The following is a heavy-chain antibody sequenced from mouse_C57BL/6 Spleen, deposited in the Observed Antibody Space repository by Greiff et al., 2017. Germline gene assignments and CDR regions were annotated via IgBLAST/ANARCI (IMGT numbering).Heavy chain of an antibody. V-gene: IGHV1-82*01. J-gene: IGHJ3*01. CDR2: IYPGDGDT. CDR1: GYAFSSSW. Sequence: VQLQQSGPELVKPGASVKISCKASGYAFSSSWMNWVKQRPGKGLEWIGRIYPGDGDTNYNGKFKGKATLTADKSSSTAYMQLSSLTSEDSAVYFGASEDVEFAYWGQGTLVTVSA. CDR3: ASEDVEFAY.